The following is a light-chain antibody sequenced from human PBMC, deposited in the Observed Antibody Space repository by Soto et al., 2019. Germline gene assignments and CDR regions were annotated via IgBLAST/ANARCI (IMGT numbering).Light chain of an antibody. CDR2: EVS. CDR3: SSSAGSNNYV. V-gene: IGLV2-8*01. J-gene: IGLJ1*01. Sequence: QSDLTQPPSASGSPGHSFTISCTGTSRDVGGYNYISWYQQHPGKAPKLMIYEVSKRPSGVPDRFSGSKSGNTASLTVSGLQAEDEADYYCSSSAGSNNYVFGTGTKVTVL. CDR1: SRDVGGYNY.